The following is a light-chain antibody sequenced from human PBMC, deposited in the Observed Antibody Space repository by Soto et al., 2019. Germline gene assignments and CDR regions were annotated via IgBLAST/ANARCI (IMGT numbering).Light chain of an antibody. CDR3: QAWGTGGV. CDR2: VTSDGSH. V-gene: IGLV4-69*01. Sequence: QLVLTQSPSASASPGASGKLTCTLSSGHSDYAIASHQQQPEKGPRYLMKVTSDGSHTKGDGIPDRFSGSSSGAERYLTIASLRFDDEADYYCQAWGTGGVFGGGTKLTVL. J-gene: IGLJ3*02. CDR1: SGHSDYA.